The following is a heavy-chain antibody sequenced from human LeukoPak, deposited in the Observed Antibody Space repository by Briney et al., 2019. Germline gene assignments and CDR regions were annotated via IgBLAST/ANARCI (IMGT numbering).Heavy chain of an antibody. Sequence: GGSLRLFCAASGFTFSIYAMSWVRQAPGKGLEWVSAISGSEGRTYYADSVKGRFTISRDNSKNTLYLQMNSLRAEDTAVYYCAKTDSSDYSYYFDYWGQGTLVTVSS. CDR1: GFTFSIYA. CDR2: ISGSEGRT. V-gene: IGHV3-23*01. J-gene: IGHJ4*02. CDR3: AKTDSSDYSYYFDY. D-gene: IGHD3-22*01.